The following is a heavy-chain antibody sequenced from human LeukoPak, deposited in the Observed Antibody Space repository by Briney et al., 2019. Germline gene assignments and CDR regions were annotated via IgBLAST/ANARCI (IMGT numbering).Heavy chain of an antibody. J-gene: IGHJ6*02. D-gene: IGHD6-6*01. CDR3: ARAASFSYGMDV. Sequence: GGSLRLSCAASRFTFSNYWMSWVRQAPGKGLEWVANIKQDGSEKYYVDSVKGRFTISRDNAKNSLYLQMNSLRAEDTAVYYCARAASFSYGMDVWGQGTTVTVSS. CDR1: RFTFSNYW. V-gene: IGHV3-7*01. CDR2: IKQDGSEK.